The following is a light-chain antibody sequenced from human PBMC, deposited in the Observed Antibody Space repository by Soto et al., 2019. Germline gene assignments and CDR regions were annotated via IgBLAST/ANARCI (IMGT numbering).Light chain of an antibody. CDR2: GAS. V-gene: IGKV1-39*01. CDR1: QNIVNY. J-gene: IGKJ4*01. Sequence: DFQMTQSPSSLSASVGDRVTITCRASQNIVNYLNWYQLKPGKAPKLLIYGASSLQRGVPSRFSGSGSGTDFTLTISTLQPEDFATFYCQQSYSVPLTFGGGTKVEIK. CDR3: QQSYSVPLT.